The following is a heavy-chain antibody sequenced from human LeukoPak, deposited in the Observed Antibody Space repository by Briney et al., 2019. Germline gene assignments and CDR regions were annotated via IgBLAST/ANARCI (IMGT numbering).Heavy chain of an antibody. Sequence: GGSLRLSCAASGFTFSSYGMHWVRQAPGKGLEWVAVISYDGSNKYYADSVKGRFTISRDNSKNTLYLQVNSLRAEDTAVYYCAKASYYYDSSGQEYNWFDPWGQGTLVTVSS. CDR2: ISYDGSNK. V-gene: IGHV3-30*18. D-gene: IGHD3-22*01. CDR1: GFTFSSYG. J-gene: IGHJ5*02. CDR3: AKASYYYDSSGQEYNWFDP.